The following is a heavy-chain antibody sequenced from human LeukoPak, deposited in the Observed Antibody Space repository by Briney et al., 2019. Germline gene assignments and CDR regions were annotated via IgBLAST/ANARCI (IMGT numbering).Heavy chain of an antibody. V-gene: IGHV3-21*01. CDR3: ARVAQRNWFDP. Sequence: GGTLRLSCAASGFTFSSYSMNWVRQAPGKGLEWVSSISSSSSYIYYADSVKGRFTISRDNAKNSLYLQMNSLRAEDTAVYYCARVAQRNWFDPWGQGTLVTVSS. J-gene: IGHJ5*02. CDR2: ISSSSSYI. CDR1: GFTFSSYS.